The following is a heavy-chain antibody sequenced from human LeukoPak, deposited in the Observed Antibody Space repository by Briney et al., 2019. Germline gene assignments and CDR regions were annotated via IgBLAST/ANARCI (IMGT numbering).Heavy chain of an antibody. CDR1: RVTFSSYW. J-gene: IGHJ6*02. D-gene: IGHD6-13*01. CDR2: IKQDGSEE. CDR3: ARDRGAAAGTYYYYYGMDV. Sequence: PGRSLRPSCAASRVTFSSYWMSWVRQAPGKGLEWGANIKQDGSEEYYVDSVKGRFTISRDNAKNSLYRQMNSLRAGDTAVYYCARDRGAAAGTYYYYYGMDVWGQGTTVTVSS. V-gene: IGHV3-7*01.